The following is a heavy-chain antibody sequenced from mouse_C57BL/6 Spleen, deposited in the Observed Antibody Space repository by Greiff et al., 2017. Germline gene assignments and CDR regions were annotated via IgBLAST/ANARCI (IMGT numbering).Heavy chain of an antibody. V-gene: IGHV5-6*01. Sequence: EVQRVESGGDLVKPGGSLKLSCAASGFTFSSYGMSWVRQTPDKRLEWVATISSGGSYTYYPDSVKGRFTISRDNAKNTLYLQMSSLKSEDTAMYYCARQSTGLWFAYWGQGTLVTVSA. J-gene: IGHJ3*01. D-gene: IGHD4-1*02. CDR2: ISSGGSYT. CDR3: ARQSTGLWFAY. CDR1: GFTFSSYG.